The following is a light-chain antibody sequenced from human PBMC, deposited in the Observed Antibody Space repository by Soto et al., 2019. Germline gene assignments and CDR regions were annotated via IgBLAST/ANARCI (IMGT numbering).Light chain of an antibody. CDR1: QSISTY. V-gene: IGKV1-39*01. CDR2: DAS. CDR3: QQSYSTPWT. Sequence: DIQMIQSPSSLSASVGDRVTITCRASQSISTYFNWYQQKPGKAPKVLIYDASSLESGVPSRFSGSGSGTDFTLSISSLQPEDFATYYCQQSYSTPWTFGQGTKVEIK. J-gene: IGKJ1*01.